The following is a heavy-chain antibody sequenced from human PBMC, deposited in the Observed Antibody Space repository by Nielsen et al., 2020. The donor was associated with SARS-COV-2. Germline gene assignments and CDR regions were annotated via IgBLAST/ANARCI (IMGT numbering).Heavy chain of an antibody. CDR2: FDPEDGET. CDR3: ARDGWGYCSGGSCYNFDY. V-gene: IGHV1-24*01. J-gene: IGHJ4*02. CDR1: GYTLTELS. D-gene: IGHD2-15*01. Sequence: ASVKVSCKVSGYTLTELSMHWVRQAPGKGLEWMGGFDPEDGETIYAQKFQGRVTMTEDTSTDTVYMELSSLRSEDTAVYYCARDGWGYCSGGSCYNFDYWGQGTLVTVSS.